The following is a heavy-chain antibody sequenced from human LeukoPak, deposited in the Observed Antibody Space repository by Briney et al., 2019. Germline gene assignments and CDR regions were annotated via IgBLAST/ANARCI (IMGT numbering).Heavy chain of an antibody. CDR2: MNPNSGNT. J-gene: IGHJ4*02. Sequence: ASVTVSCTASAYTFTIYDINWVRQTTGQGLEWMGWMNPNSGNTGYAQKFQGRVTITGNTSITTAYMELSSLRSEDTAVYYCARRQYGSGSPLYYWGQGTLVTVSS. CDR3: ARRQYGSGSPLYY. V-gene: IGHV1-8*03. D-gene: IGHD3-10*01. CDR1: AYTFTIYD.